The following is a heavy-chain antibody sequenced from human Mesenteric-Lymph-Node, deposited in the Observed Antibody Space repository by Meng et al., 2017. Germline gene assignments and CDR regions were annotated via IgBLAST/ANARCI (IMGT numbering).Heavy chain of an antibody. J-gene: IGHJ4*02. CDR3: ARFDISTSVRGDY. CDR2: NFHSGST. CDR1: SGSSHSSVW. Sequence: QLLVPAAGRRGAESSGTCPRTAAVSSGSSHSSVWGGRVRQHPGKGLEWIGDNFHSGSTPDNPPLKSRATRSVDKSKNQFTLKLISLTAADTATYYCARFDISTSVRGDYWGQGILVTVSS. V-gene: IGHV4-4*02. D-gene: IGHD5-12*01.